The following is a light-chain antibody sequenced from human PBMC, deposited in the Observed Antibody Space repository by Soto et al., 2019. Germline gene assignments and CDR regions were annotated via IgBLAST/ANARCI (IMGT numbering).Light chain of an antibody. J-gene: IGKJ1*01. CDR1: QNIRRL. V-gene: IGKV1-39*02. Sequence: DIQMTQSPSFLSVYVGDRVSITCRASQNIRRLLNGDLQKPGKAPKLLIHGAPSRFSGRGSGTEFTLTISSLQADDYATFYCQQYHTDWTFGQGTKVDIK. CDR3: QQYHTDWT.